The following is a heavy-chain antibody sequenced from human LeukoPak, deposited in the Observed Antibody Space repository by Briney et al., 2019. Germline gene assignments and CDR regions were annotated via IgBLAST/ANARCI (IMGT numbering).Heavy chain of an antibody. CDR1: GFTFDDYA. Sequence: GRSLRLSCAASGFTFDDYAMHRVRQAPGKGLEWVSGISSSGGSTYYADSVKGQFTISRDNSKNTLYLQMNSLRAEDTAVYYCAKDRLQGVVDAFDIWGQGTMVTVSS. J-gene: IGHJ3*02. CDR2: ISSSGGST. CDR3: AKDRLQGVVDAFDI. D-gene: IGHD3-3*01. V-gene: IGHV3-23*01.